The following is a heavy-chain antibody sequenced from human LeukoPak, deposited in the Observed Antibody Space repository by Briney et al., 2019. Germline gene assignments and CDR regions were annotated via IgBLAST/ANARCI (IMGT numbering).Heavy chain of an antibody. CDR2: IIPIFGTA. V-gene: IGHV1-69*05. J-gene: IGHJ4*02. D-gene: IGHD2-21*02. CDR3: ARAPVLAYCGGDCSLAGFDY. CDR1: GGTFSSYA. Sequence: ASVKVSCKASGGTFSSYAISWVRQAPGQGLEWMGGIIPIFGTANYAQKFQGRVTITTDESTSTAYMELSSLRSEDTAVYYCARAPVLAYCGGDCSLAGFDYWGQETLVTVSS.